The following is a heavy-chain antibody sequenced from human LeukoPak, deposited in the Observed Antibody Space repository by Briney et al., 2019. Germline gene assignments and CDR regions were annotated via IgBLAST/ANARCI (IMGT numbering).Heavy chain of an antibody. D-gene: IGHD1-1*01. Sequence: GESLKISCKGSGYNFDSYWMSWVRQAPGKGLEWVANIKQDGSEKYYVDSVKGRFTISRDNAKNSLYLQMNSLRAEDTAVYYCARCRYGHDYWGQGTLVTVSS. CDR1: GYNFDSYW. J-gene: IGHJ4*02. V-gene: IGHV3-7*04. CDR3: ARCRYGHDY. CDR2: IKQDGSEK.